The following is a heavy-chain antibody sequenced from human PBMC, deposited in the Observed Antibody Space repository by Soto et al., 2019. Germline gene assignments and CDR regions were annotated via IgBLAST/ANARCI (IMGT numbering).Heavy chain of an antibody. CDR2: IYWDDDK. CDR1: GFSLSTSGVD. V-gene: IGHV2-5*02. J-gene: IGHJ4*02. Sequence: QITLKESGPTLVNPTQTLTLTCTLSGFSLSTSGVDVGWIRQPPGKALEGLAVIYWDDDKRYSPSLRSRLTSTKDTSKNQVVPTLTNMDPVDTATYYCAHSGKYEHVWGSYRYTGIDYWGQGTLVTVSS. CDR3: AHSGKYEHVWGSYRYTGIDY. D-gene: IGHD3-16*02.